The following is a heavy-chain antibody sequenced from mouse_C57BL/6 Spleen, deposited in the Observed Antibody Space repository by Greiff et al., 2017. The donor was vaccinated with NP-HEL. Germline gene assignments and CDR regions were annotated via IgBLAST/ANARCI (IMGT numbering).Heavy chain of an antibody. Sequence: EVKLQESGPGLVKPSQSLSLTCSVTGYSITSGYYWNWIRQFPGNKLEWMGYISYDGSNNYNPSLKNRISITRDTSKNQFFLKLNSVTTEDTATYYCASCLDHFAYWGQGTLVTVSA. CDR1: GYSITSGYY. CDR3: ASCLDHFAY. V-gene: IGHV3-6*01. J-gene: IGHJ3*01. CDR2: ISYDGSN.